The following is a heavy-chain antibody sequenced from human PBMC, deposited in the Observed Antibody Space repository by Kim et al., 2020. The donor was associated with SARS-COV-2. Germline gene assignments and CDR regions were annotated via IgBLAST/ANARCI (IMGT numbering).Heavy chain of an antibody. CDR2: IYYSGST. J-gene: IGHJ4*02. V-gene: IGHV4-39*01. CDR1: GGSISSSSYY. CDR3: ARHKASYGKLPLFDY. D-gene: IGHD5-18*01. Sequence: SETLSLTCTVSGGSISSSSYYWGWIRQPPGQGLEWIGSIYYSGSTYYNPSLQSRVTISVDTSKNQFSLKLSSVTAAATAVYYCARHKASYGKLPLFDYWGQGTLVTVSS.